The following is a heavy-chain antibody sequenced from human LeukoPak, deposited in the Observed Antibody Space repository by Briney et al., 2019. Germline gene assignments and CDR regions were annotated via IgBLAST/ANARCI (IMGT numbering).Heavy chain of an antibody. Sequence: PGGSLRLSCAASGFTISSYEMNWVRQAPGKGLEWVSYISSSGSTIYYADSVKGRFTISRDNAKNSLYLHMNSLRAEDTAVYYCARRPYCSGGTCYGMDVWGQGTTVTVSS. CDR3: ARRPYCSGGTCYGMDV. D-gene: IGHD2-15*01. J-gene: IGHJ6*02. CDR2: ISSSGSTI. CDR1: GFTISSYE. V-gene: IGHV3-48*03.